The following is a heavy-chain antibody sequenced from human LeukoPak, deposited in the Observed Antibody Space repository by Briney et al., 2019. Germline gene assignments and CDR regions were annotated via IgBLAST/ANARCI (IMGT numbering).Heavy chain of an antibody. J-gene: IGHJ6*02. Sequence: PGGSLRLSCAASGFTFSSYSMNWVRQAPGKGLEWVSYISSSSSTIYYADSVKGRFTISRDNAKNTLYLQMNSLRSEDTALYYCAKVVDSSAMDVWGQGTTVTVSS. CDR3: AKVVDSSAMDV. V-gene: IGHV3-48*04. D-gene: IGHD3-22*01. CDR1: GFTFSSYS. CDR2: ISSSSSTI.